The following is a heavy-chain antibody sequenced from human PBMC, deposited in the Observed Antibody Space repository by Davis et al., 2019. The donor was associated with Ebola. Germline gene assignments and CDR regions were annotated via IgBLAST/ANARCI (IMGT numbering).Heavy chain of an antibody. Sequence: AASVKVSCKASGYTFTNYYIHWVRQAPGQGLEWMGMINPSGGARSNAQNFQGRITMTRDTSTSTVYMELSSLKSEDTAVYYCARDFAPFAGIYLGGIDPWGQGTLVTVSS. CDR1: GYTFTNYY. D-gene: IGHD1-26*01. CDR3: ARDFAPFAGIYLGGIDP. CDR2: INPSGGAR. V-gene: IGHV1-46*01. J-gene: IGHJ5*02.